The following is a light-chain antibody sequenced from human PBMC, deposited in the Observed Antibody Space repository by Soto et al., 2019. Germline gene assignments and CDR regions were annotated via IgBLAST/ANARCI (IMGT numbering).Light chain of an antibody. V-gene: IGLV2-14*01. CDR1: SSDVGGYNY. Sequence: QSALTQPASVSGSPGQSITISCTGTSSDVGGYNYVSWYQQHPGKAPKLMIYEVSNRPSGVSNRFSGSKSGNTASLTISGLQAEDEADYYCSSYTSSSTRVFGGATKFTVL. CDR2: EVS. J-gene: IGLJ3*02. CDR3: SSYTSSSTRV.